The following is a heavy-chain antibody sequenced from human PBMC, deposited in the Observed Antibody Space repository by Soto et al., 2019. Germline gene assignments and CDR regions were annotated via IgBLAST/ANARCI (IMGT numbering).Heavy chain of an antibody. Sequence: EVQLVESGGGLVQPGGSLRLSCAASGFTFSDHNMDWLRQSPGKGLEWVGRIRIKAKSYTTEYAAAVEGRFTISRDDSDPSLFLQMNSLKSEDTAVYFCARVGASHKYDDHWGQGTLVTVSS. CDR3: ARVGASHKYDDH. CDR2: IRIKAKSYTT. J-gene: IGHJ5*02. V-gene: IGHV3-72*01. CDR1: GFTFSDHN. D-gene: IGHD2-15*01.